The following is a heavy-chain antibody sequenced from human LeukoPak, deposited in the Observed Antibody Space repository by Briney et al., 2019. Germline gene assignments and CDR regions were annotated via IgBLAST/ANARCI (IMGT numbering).Heavy chain of an antibody. V-gene: IGHV3-74*01. J-gene: IGHJ4*02. CDR1: GFTFSNYW. D-gene: IGHD5-12*01. CDR2: INPDGSTT. Sequence: GGSLRLSCAASGFTFSNYWMHWVRQDPGKGLVWVSFINPDGSTTNYADSVKGRFTISRDNAKNALYLQMNSLRAEDTAVYYCARGPSGYHNTGGQGTLVTVSS. CDR3: ARGPSGYHNT.